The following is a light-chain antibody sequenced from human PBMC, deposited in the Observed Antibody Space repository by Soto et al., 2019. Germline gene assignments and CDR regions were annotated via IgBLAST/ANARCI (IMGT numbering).Light chain of an antibody. CDR2: GVN. CDR3: SSYTTSYFYV. Sequence: QSVLTQPAAVSGSPGQSITISCTGSGRDIGAYDYVSWYQQHPGKAPKLLIYGVNNRPSGVSYLFSASKSAFTASLTISGRHAEDEAHYYCSSYTTSYFYVFGPGTKVTVL. CDR1: GRDIGAYDY. V-gene: IGLV2-14*01. J-gene: IGLJ1*01.